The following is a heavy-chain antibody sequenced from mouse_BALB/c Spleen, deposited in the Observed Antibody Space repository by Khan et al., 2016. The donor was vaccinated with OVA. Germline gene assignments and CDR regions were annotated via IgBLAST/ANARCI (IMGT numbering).Heavy chain of an antibody. CDR2: IYPYNTYT. J-gene: IGHJ3*01. D-gene: IGHD2-2*01. CDR3: ARAGYYGYDRFAY. CDR1: GYTFTDYW. V-gene: IGHV1S29*02. Sequence: VQLQQSGTELVRPGASVKISCKASGYTFTDYWMHWVKQSPGQGLEWIGYIYPYNTYTGYNQKFKSKATLTVDTSSSTAYMELRSLTSEDSAVYYCARAGYYGYDRFAYWGQGTLVTVSA.